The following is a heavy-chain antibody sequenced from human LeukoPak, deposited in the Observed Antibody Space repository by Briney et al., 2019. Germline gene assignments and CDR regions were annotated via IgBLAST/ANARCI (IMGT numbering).Heavy chain of an antibody. D-gene: IGHD6-13*01. CDR3: ARGHSFRSSWYYYYYYMDV. V-gene: IGHV1-18*01. CDR2: ISAYNGNT. CDR1: GYTFTSYG. J-gene: IGHJ6*03. Sequence: GASVKVSCKASGYTFTSYGISWVRQAPGQGLEWMGWISAYNGNTNYAQKLQGRVTMTTDTSTSTVYMELSSLRSEDTAVYYCARGHSFRSSWYYYYYYMDVWGKGTTVTISS.